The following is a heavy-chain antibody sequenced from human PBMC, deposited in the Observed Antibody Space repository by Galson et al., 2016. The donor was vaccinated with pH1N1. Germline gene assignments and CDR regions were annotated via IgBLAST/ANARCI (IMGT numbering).Heavy chain of an antibody. CDR3: ARGRKYAMDV. V-gene: IGHV1-8*01. Sequence: KVSCKASGYTFTSYDINWVRQATGQGLEWMGWMNPNSGNKGSAQKFQGRVTMTRNSSITTAYMELSSLRFEDTAVYYCARGRKYAMDVWGQGTTVTVSS. D-gene: IGHD1-14*01. CDR1: GYTFTSYD. J-gene: IGHJ6*02. CDR2: MNPNSGNK.